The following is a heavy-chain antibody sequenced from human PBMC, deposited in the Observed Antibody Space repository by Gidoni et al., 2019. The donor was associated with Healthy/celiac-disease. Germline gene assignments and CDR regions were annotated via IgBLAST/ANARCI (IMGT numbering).Heavy chain of an antibody. CDR1: GFTFSSYE. D-gene: IGHD5-12*01. CDR2: ISSSGSTI. Sequence: EVQLVESGGGLVQPGGSLRLSCAASGFTFSSYEMNWVRQAPGKGLEWVSYISSSGSTIYYADSVKGRFTISRDNAKNSLYLQMNSLRAEDTAVYYCATASGYDSLDYWGQGTLVTVSS. CDR3: ATASGYDSLDY. V-gene: IGHV3-48*03. J-gene: IGHJ4*02.